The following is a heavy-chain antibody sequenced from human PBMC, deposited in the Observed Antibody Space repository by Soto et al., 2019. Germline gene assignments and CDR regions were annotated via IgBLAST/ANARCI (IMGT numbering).Heavy chain of an antibody. CDR1: GFTFDDYA. CDR2: ISWNSGSI. Sequence: GGSLRLSCAASGFTFDDYAMHWVRQAPGKGLEWVSGISWNSGSIGYADSLKGRFTISRDNAKNSLYLQMNSLRAEETALYYCAKDKGSGGYDSHWFDPWGQGTLVTVSS. J-gene: IGHJ5*02. V-gene: IGHV3-9*01. D-gene: IGHD5-12*01. CDR3: AKDKGSGGYDSHWFDP.